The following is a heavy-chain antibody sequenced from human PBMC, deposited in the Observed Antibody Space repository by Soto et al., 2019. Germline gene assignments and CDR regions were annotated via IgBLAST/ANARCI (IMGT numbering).Heavy chain of an antibody. Sequence: SETLSLTCAVSGGSISIGGYSWSWIRQPPGKGLEWIGYIYHSGSTYYNPSLKSRVTISVDRSKNQFSLKLSSVTAADTAVYYCARAYSSSCLDYWGQGTLVTVSS. CDR1: GGSISIGGYS. CDR2: IYHSGST. J-gene: IGHJ4*02. D-gene: IGHD6-13*01. V-gene: IGHV4-30-2*01. CDR3: ARAYSSSCLDY.